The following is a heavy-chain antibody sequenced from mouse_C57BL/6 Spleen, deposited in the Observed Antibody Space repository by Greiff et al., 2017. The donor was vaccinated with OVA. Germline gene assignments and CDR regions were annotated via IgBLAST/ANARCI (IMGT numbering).Heavy chain of an antibody. V-gene: IGHV5-6*01. J-gene: IGHJ3*01. CDR3: ARHDSNYAWFAY. CDR1: GFTFSSYG. D-gene: IGHD2-5*01. CDR2: ISSGGSYT. Sequence: EVQVVESGGDLVKPGGSLKLSCAASGFTFSSYGMSWVRQTPDKRLEWVATISSGGSYTYYPDSVKGRFTISRDNAKNTLYLQMSSLKSEDTAMYYCARHDSNYAWFAYWGQGTLVTVSA.